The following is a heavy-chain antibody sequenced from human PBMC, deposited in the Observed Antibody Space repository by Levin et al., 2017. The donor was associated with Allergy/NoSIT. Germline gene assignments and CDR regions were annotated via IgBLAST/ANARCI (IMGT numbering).Heavy chain of an antibody. Sequence: GGSLRLSCVASGFDFSRYSMNWVRQAPGKGLEWVAFISTASTYMYYADSVKGRFTISRDNGKNSLSLQMNTLRVEDTAVYWCAASGWVFDYWGQGALVTVSS. J-gene: IGHJ4*02. CDR2: ISTASTYM. V-gene: IGHV3-21*06. CDR3: AASGWVFDY. CDR1: GFDFSRYS. D-gene: IGHD6-19*01.